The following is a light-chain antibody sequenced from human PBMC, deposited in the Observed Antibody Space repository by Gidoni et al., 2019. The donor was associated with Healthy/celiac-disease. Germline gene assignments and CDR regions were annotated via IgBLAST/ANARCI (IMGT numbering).Light chain of an antibody. Sequence: NFMLTQPHSVSESPGKTVTISCTRSSGSIASNYVQWYQQRPGSAPTTVIYEDNQRPSGVPDRFSGSIDSSSNSASLTISGLKTEDEADYYCQSYDSSNHAVFGGGTQLXV. CDR1: SGSIASNY. V-gene: IGLV6-57*03. CDR2: EDN. CDR3: QSYDSSNHAV. J-gene: IGLJ7*01.